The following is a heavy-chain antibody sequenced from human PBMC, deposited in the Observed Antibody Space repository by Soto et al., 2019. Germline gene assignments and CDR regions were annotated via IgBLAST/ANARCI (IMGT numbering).Heavy chain of an antibody. J-gene: IGHJ5*02. CDR2: INPNSGGT. V-gene: IGHV1-2*04. CDR3: ARGPSVVPATNWFDP. Sequence: GASVKVSCKASWYTFTGYYMHLVRQAPGQGLEWMGWINPNSGGTNYAQKFQGWVTMTRDTSISTAYMELSRLRSDDTAVYYCARGPSVVPATNWFDPWGQGTLVTVSS. CDR1: WYTFTGYY. D-gene: IGHD2-2*01.